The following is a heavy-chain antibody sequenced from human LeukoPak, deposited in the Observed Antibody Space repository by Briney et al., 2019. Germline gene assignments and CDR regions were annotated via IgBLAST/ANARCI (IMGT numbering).Heavy chain of an antibody. CDR2: INHSGST. CDR1: GGSFSGYY. Sequence: SETLSLTCAVYGGSFSGYYWSWVRQPPGKGLEWIGEINHSGSTNYNPSLKSRVTISVDTSKNQFSLKLSSVTAADTAVYYCARIWSGYYTGRGSNYMDVWGKGTTVTVSS. V-gene: IGHV4-34*01. D-gene: IGHD3-3*01. CDR3: ARIWSGYYTGRGSNYMDV. J-gene: IGHJ6*03.